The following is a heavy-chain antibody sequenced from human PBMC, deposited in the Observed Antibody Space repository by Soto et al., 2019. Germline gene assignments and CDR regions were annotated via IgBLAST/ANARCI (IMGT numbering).Heavy chain of an antibody. CDR1: AYTFTRYG. CDR3: ARGGPTSADHYYGMDV. CDR2: INSSNGNA. Sequence: QVQLVQSGGEGKKPGASVKVSCEASAYTFTRYGVNWVRQAPGQGLEWMGWINSSNGNAEYAQNLQGRVTMTIDTPTSTAYMELRSLRSDDTAVYYCARGGPTSADHYYGMDVWGQGTTVTVSS. D-gene: IGHD3-10*01. J-gene: IGHJ6*02. V-gene: IGHV1-18*01.